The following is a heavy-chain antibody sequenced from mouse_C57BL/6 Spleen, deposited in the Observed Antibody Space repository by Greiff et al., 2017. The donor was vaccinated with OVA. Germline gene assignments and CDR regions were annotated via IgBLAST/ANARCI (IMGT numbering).Heavy chain of an antibody. CDR2: IHPNSGST. J-gene: IGHJ3*01. D-gene: IGHD1-1*01. Sequence: QVQLKQPGAELVKPGASVKLSCKASGYTFTSYWMHWVKQRPGQGLEWIGMIHPNSGSTNYNEKFKSKATLTVDKSSSTAYMQLSSLTSEDSAVYYCATYYYGSSRGFAYWGQGTLVTVSA. CDR1: GYTFTSYW. CDR3: ATYYYGSSRGFAY. V-gene: IGHV1-64*01.